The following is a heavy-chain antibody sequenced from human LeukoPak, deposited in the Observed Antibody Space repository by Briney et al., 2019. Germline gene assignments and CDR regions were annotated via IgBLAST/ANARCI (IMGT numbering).Heavy chain of an antibody. V-gene: IGHV3-74*01. J-gene: IGHJ4*02. D-gene: IGHD1-26*01. CDR1: GFTFSSNW. Sequence: PGGSLRLSCAASGFTFSSNWMHWVRQAPGKGLVWVSRINEDGSTTNYADSVKGRSTIFRDNAKHTLYLQMNSLSAEDTAVYYCVRDLGGRPGHWGQGTLVTVSS. CDR2: INEDGSTT. CDR3: VRDLGGRPGH.